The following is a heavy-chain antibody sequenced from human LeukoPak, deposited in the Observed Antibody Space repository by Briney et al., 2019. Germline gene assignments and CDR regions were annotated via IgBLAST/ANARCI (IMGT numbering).Heavy chain of an antibody. Sequence: SETLSLTCIVSSGSISSYLWSWIRQPPGKGLEWIGYVHYSGTTNYNPSLRGRVTISVDTSKNQFSLKLSSVTAADTAVYYCARVLNWGSFNYYFGMDVWGQGTTVTVS. V-gene: IGHV4-59*01. J-gene: IGHJ6*02. CDR3: ARVLNWGSFNYYFGMDV. CDR1: SGSISSYL. CDR2: VHYSGTT. D-gene: IGHD7-27*01.